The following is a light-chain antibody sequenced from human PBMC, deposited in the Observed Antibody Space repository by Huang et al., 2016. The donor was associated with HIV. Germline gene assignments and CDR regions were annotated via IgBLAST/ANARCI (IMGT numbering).Light chain of an antibody. CDR2: AAS. CDR3: QQLNTYPIT. V-gene: IGKV1-9*01. CDR1: QDISSY. J-gene: IGKJ5*01. Sequence: IQLAQSPSSLSASVGDRVTITCRASQDISSYLAWYQQKPGKAPELLIYAASTLQGGVPSTFSGSGSGTDVTLTISSLQPEDSATYYCQQLNTYPITFGQGTRLEIK.